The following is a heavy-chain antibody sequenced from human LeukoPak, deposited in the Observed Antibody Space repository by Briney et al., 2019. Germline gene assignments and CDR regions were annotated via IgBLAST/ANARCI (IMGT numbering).Heavy chain of an antibody. D-gene: IGHD3-22*01. CDR2: IIDSGGST. CDR3: AKSFRPFGSSGYYWWDF. J-gene: IGHJ4*02. V-gene: IGHV3-23*01. CDR1: GFTFSTFA. Sequence: GGSLRLSCAASGFTFSTFAMSWVRQAPGKGLEWVSSIIDSGGSTYYADSVEGRLTVSRDNSRNTLYLQMNSLRAEDTAVYYCAKSFRPFGSSGYYWWDFWGQGTLVTVSS.